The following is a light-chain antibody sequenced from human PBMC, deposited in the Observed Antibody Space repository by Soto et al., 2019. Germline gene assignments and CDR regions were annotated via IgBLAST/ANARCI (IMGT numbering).Light chain of an antibody. V-gene: IGKV3-20*01. CDR1: QSVSSSY. J-gene: IGKJ1*01. CDR2: GAS. Sequence: EIVLTQSPGTRSLSPGERATLSCRASQSVSSSYLAWYQQKPGQAPRLLIYGASSRATGIPERFSGSGAGTECTLAISRLQPEDVAVDYCLQYGSSTRTFSQGTKVDIK. CDR3: LQYGSSTRT.